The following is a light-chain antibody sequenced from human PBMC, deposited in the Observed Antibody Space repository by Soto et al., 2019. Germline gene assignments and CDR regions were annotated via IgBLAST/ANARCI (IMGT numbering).Light chain of an antibody. J-gene: IGKJ4*01. CDR3: QKYNSAPLT. CDR1: KAIAVI. Sequence: DIQVTQPPSSRFASLGERATTPCRENKAIAVILAWFQQQPGKVPKLLIYAASALQSGVPSRFSGSGSGTDFTLTISSLQPEDIATYYCQKYNSAPLTFGGGTKVEI. CDR2: AAS. V-gene: IGKV1-27*01.